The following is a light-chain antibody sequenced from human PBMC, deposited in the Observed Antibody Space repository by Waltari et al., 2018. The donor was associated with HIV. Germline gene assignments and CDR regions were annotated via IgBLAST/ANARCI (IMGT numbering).Light chain of an antibody. CDR1: SGSIASNY. CDR2: QNN. V-gene: IGLV6-57*03. Sequence: FILTQPHSVSGSPGKTVNISCTRSSGSIASNYVQWFQQRPGSAPINVIYQNNQRASGVADRFSGSIDRSSNSAFLTISGLKTEDEADFFCQSYDTSNSHWVFGGGTKLTVL. CDR3: QSYDTSNSHWV. J-gene: IGLJ3*02.